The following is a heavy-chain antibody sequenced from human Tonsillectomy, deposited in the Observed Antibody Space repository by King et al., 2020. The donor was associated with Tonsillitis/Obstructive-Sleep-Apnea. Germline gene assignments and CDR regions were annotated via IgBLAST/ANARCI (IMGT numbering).Heavy chain of an antibody. J-gene: IGHJ6*03. V-gene: IGHV4-59*08. Sequence: QLQESGPGLVKPSETLSLTCTVSGGSISSYYWSWIQQPPGKGLEWIGYIYYSGSTNYNPSLKSRVTISVDTSKNQFSLKLSSVTAADTAVYYCARPTNYYYYMDVWGKGTTVTVSS. CDR1: GGSISSYY. CDR3: ARPTNYYYYMDV. CDR2: IYYSGST.